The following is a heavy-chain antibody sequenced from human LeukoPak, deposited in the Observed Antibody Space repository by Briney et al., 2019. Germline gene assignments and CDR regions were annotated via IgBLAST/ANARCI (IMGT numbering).Heavy chain of an antibody. D-gene: IGHD3-10*01. CDR1: GYTFTAYY. V-gene: IGHV1-2*02. Sequence: ASVKVSCKASGYTFTAYYTHWVRQAPGQGLEWMGWINPNSGGTNYAQNFQGRVTMTRDTSISTAYMELSRLRSDDTAVYYCARDITMVRGVIIASFDSWGQGTLVTVSS. CDR3: ARDITMVRGVIIASFDS. J-gene: IGHJ4*02. CDR2: INPNSGGT.